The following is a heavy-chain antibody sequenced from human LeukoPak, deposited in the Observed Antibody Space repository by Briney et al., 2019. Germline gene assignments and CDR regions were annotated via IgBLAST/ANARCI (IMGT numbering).Heavy chain of an antibody. V-gene: IGHV1-24*01. D-gene: IGHD3-9*01. CDR3: AAGGFYDLLPY. CDR1: GYNLTELS. Sequence: ASVKVSCKVSGYNLTELSMHWVRQAPGKGLEWMGGFDPGDGAMVYAQRFQGRVTMTEDTSTDIVYMELSSLKAEDTAVYYCAAGGFYDLLPYWGQGTLVTVSS. CDR2: FDPGDGAM. J-gene: IGHJ4*02.